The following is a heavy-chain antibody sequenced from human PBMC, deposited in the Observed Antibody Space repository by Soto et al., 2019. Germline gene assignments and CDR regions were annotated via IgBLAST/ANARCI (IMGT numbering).Heavy chain of an antibody. J-gene: IGHJ6*02. Sequence: QVQLQESGPGLVKPSETLSLTCTVSGDSVTSDYWSWIRQPPGKRLEYIGFIYLGGSANYNPSLESRVTISPDTSKDQLSPRLTSVTAADTAVYYCTRGKWFPRGYGMDVWGRGTTVTVS. CDR1: GDSVTSDY. D-gene: IGHD3-22*01. CDR2: IYLGGSA. CDR3: TRGKWFPRGYGMDV. V-gene: IGHV4-59*02.